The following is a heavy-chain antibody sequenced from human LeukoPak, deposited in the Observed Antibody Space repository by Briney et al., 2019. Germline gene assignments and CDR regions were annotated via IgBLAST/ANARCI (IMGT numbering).Heavy chain of an antibody. Sequence: ASVKVSCKASGYTFTSYGISWVRQAPGQGLEWMGWISAYNGNTNYAQKLQGRVTMTTDTSTSTAYMELRSLRSDDTAVYYCARLDTYYDLWSGYPAFDYWGQGTLVTVSS. D-gene: IGHD3-3*01. CDR3: ARLDTYYDLWSGYPAFDY. CDR1: GYTFTSYG. V-gene: IGHV1-18*01. J-gene: IGHJ4*02. CDR2: ISAYNGNT.